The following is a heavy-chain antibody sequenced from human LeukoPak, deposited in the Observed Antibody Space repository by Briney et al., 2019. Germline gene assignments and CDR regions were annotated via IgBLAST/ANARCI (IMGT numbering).Heavy chain of an antibody. CDR3: ARPGPSSLDY. Sequence: PPETLSLTCTVSGYSISSGYYWGWIRQPPGKGLEWIGSIYHSGSTYYNPSLKSRVTISVDTSKNQFSLKLSSVTAADTAVYYCARPGPSSLDYWGQGTLVTVSS. V-gene: IGHV4-38-2*02. CDR2: IYHSGST. J-gene: IGHJ4*02. CDR1: GYSISSGYY.